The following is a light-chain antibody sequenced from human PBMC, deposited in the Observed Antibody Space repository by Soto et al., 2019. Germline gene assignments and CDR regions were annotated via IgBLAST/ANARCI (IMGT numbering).Light chain of an antibody. V-gene: IGKV3-15*01. Sequence: EIVMTQSPATLSVSPGERATLSCRASQSVNTNLAWYQQKPGQSPRLLIYGASTRATGIPARFSGSGSGTEFSLTISSLQSGDFALYYSKQYDDWPAFGQGTRLEIK. CDR3: KQYDDWPA. CDR2: GAS. J-gene: IGKJ5*01. CDR1: QSVNTN.